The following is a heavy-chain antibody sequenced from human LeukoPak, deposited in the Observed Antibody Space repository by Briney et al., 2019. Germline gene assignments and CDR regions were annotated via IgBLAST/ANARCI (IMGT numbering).Heavy chain of an antibody. CDR2: ISTNGGST. V-gene: IGHV3-64*01. Sequence: QTGGSLRLSCVASGFTFSTYAMHWVRQAPGKGLEYVSAISTNGGSTYYANSVKDRFTISRDNSKNTLYLQMGSLRPEDMAVYYCARVLHSSGWYSLDYWGQGTLVTVSS. J-gene: IGHJ4*02. D-gene: IGHD6-19*01. CDR1: GFTFSTYA. CDR3: ARVLHSSGWYSLDY.